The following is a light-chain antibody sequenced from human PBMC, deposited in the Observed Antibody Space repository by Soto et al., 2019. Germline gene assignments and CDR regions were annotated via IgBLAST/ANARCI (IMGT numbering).Light chain of an antibody. V-gene: IGKV3-15*01. CDR3: QQYNNWTRT. CDR2: GAS. J-gene: IGKJ1*01. CDR1: QSVSSN. Sequence: EIVMTQSPATLSVSPGERDTLSCRASQSVSSNLAWYQQKPGQAPRLLIYGASTRATGIPARFSGSGSGTEFTLTISSLQSEDFAVYYCQQYNNWTRTFGQGTKVDIK.